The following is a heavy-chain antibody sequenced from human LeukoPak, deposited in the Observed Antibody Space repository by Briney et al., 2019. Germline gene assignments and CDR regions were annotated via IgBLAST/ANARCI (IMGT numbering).Heavy chain of an antibody. Sequence: PGGSLRLSCAASGFTFSSYAMSWVRQAPGKGLEWVSAISGSGGSTYYADSVKGRFTISRDNSKNTPYLQMNSLRAEDTAVYYCAKGSSGWLQSPFDYWGQGTLVTVSS. CDR2: ISGSGGST. J-gene: IGHJ4*02. CDR3: AKGSSGWLQSPFDY. V-gene: IGHV3-23*01. CDR1: GFTFSSYA. D-gene: IGHD5-24*01.